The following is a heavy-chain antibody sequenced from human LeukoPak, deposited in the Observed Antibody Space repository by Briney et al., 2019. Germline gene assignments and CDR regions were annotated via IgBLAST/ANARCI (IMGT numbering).Heavy chain of an antibody. CDR1: GGSISSYY. D-gene: IGHD2-15*01. CDR3: ARRLLKVVRYFDL. J-gene: IGHJ2*01. Sequence: SETLSLTCTVSGGSISSYYWSWIRQPPGKGLEWIGYIYYSGSTNYNPSLKSRVTISVDTSKNQFSLKLSSVTAADTAVYYCARRLLKVVRYFDLWGRGTLVTVSS. V-gene: IGHV4-59*01. CDR2: IYYSGST.